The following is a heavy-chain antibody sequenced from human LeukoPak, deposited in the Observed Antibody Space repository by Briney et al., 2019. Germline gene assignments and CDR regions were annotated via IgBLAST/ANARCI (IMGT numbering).Heavy chain of an antibody. D-gene: IGHD3-10*01. CDR2: ISSSSTYI. CDR3: ARVGGGSSNYGSGSFPY. CDR1: GFTFSSYS. V-gene: IGHV3-21*01. J-gene: IGHJ4*02. Sequence: GGSLRLSCAASGFTFSSYSMNWVRQAPGKGLEWVSSISSSSTYINYADSVKGRFTISRDTAKNSLHLQMNSLRAEDTAVYFCARVGGGSSNYGSGSFPYWGQGTLVTVSS.